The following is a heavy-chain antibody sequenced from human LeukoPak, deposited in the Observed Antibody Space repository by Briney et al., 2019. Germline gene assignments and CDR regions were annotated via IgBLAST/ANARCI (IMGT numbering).Heavy chain of an antibody. CDR3: ARDTGIAVAGTVEN. CDR2: IYTSGST. Sequence: PSETLSLTCTVSGGSISSGSYYWSWIRQPAGKGLEWIGRIYTSGSTNYNPSLKSRVTISVDTSKNQLSLKLSSVTAADTAVYYCARDTGIAVAGTVENWGQGTLVTVSS. CDR1: GGSISSGSYY. D-gene: IGHD6-19*01. J-gene: IGHJ4*02. V-gene: IGHV4-61*02.